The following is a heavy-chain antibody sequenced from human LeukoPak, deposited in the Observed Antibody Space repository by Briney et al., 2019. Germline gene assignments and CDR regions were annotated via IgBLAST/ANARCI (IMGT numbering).Heavy chain of an antibody. D-gene: IGHD6-13*01. CDR2: IDVTTGGS. CDR3: ARDGTAAGLYFDL. V-gene: IGHV3-23*01. J-gene: IGHJ4*01. CDR1: GFTLSSYA. Sequence: PGGSLRLSCAASGFTLSSYAMSWVRQAPGKGLEWVSTIDVTTGGSYYADSVKGRFTISRDNTKNSLYLQMSSLRAEDTAVYYCARDGTAAGLYFDLWGQGTLVTVSS.